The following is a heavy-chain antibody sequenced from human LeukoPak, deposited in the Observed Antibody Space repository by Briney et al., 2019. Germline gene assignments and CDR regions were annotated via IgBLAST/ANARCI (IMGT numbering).Heavy chain of an antibody. V-gene: IGHV4-59*11. J-gene: IGHJ6*03. CDR2: ISNSGST. Sequence: SEALSLTCTVSGGPIRSHYWTWIRQSPLKGLEWIGDISNSGSTKYIPSLKSRVIISIDTSKSQFSLRLTSVTAADTAVYYCGRDALVGYFSYYYIDVWGKGTTVTVSS. D-gene: IGHD2-15*01. CDR3: GRDALVGYFSYYYIDV. CDR1: GGPIRSHY.